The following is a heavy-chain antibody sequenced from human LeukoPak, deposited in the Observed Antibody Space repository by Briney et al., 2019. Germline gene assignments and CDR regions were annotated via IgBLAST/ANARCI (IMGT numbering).Heavy chain of an antibody. CDR3: TRGGGSGYYFGIPRYYFDA. Sequence: SETLSLTCTVSGGSLEGLYWSWIRQSPEKGLEWIGNVFHTGVTSYNLSLKSRVTISVDTSRNQFSLTMTSMTAADTAIYYCTRGGGSGYYFGIPRYYFDAWGQGVLVTVSS. V-gene: IGHV4-59*11. J-gene: IGHJ4*02. CDR2: VFHTGVT. CDR1: GGSLEGLY. D-gene: IGHD3-22*01.